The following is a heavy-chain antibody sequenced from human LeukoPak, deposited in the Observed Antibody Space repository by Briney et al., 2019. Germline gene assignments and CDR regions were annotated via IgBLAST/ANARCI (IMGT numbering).Heavy chain of an antibody. V-gene: IGHV3-74*01. CDR3: ARDCLNYYDSSGYCLDI. D-gene: IGHD3-22*01. CDR1: GFTFSSYW. CDR2: INSDGSST. Sequence: PGGSLRLSCAASGFTFSSYWMHWVRQAPGKGLVWVSRINSDGSSTSYADSVKGRFTISRDNAKNTLYLQMNSLRAEDMAVYYCARDCLNYYDSSGYCLDIRGQGTMVTVSS. J-gene: IGHJ3*02.